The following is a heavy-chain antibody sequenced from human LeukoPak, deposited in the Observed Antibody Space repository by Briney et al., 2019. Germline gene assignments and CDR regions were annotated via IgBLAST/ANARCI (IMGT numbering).Heavy chain of an antibody. Sequence: ASVTVSCKASGYTIIGYYIHWVRQAPGQGLEWMGRINSNSGVTNYAQQFQGRVTMTRDTSISTAYMELSRLRSDDTAVYYCARVAHPSSADGSVRVVGDYWGQGTLVTVSS. V-gene: IGHV1-2*06. CDR3: ARVAHPSSADGSVRVVGDY. D-gene: IGHD3-22*01. CDR2: INSNSGVT. CDR1: GYTIIGYY. J-gene: IGHJ4*02.